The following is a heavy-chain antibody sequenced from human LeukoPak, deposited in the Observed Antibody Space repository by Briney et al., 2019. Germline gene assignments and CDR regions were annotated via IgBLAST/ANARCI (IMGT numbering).Heavy chain of an antibody. CDR1: GFTFSSYA. CDR3: AKALRLGELSFSY. D-gene: IGHD3-16*02. J-gene: IGHJ4*02. CDR2: ISGSGGST. V-gene: IGHV3-23*01. Sequence: GGSLRLSCAASGFTFSSYAMSWARQAPGKGLEWVSAISGSGGSTYYADSVKGRFTISRDNSKNTLYLQMNSPRAEDTAVYYCAKALRLGELSFSYWGQGTLVTVSS.